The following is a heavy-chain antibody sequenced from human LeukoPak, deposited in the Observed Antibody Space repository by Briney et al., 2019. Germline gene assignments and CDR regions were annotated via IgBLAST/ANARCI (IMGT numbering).Heavy chain of an antibody. CDR1: GFTFSSYA. J-gene: IGHJ3*02. CDR3: VGSYGDYVGDAFDI. V-gene: IGHV3-64D*06. CDR2: ISSNGGST. Sequence: PGGSLRLSCSASGFTFSSYAMHWVRQAPGKGLEHVSAISSNGGSTYYADSVKGRFTISRDNSKNTLYLQMSSLRAEDTAVYYCVGSYGDYVGDAFDIWGQGTMVTVSS. D-gene: IGHD4-17*01.